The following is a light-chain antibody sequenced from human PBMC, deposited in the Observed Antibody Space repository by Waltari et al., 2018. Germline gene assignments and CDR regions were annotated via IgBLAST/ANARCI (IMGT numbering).Light chain of an antibody. V-gene: IGKV1-NL1*01. Sequence: IQVTQSPSSLSASVGDRVTITCRASQDLDNWLAWYQQKPGKAPNLLIYGASVLESGVPSRFSGSGSGTDFTLTISSLQAEDVAVYYCQQYYSSPFTFGPGTKLEIK. CDR1: QDLDNW. CDR3: QQYYSSPFT. J-gene: IGKJ3*01. CDR2: GAS.